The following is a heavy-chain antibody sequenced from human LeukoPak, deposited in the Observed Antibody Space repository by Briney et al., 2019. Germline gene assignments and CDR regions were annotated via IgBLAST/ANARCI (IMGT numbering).Heavy chain of an antibody. V-gene: IGHV3-64*01. Sequence: PGGSLRLSCAASGFTFSSYAMHWVRQAPGKGLEYVSAISSNGGSTYYASSVKGRFTISRDNSKNTLYLQMGSLRAEDMAVYYCARDRVTMARGVIGNTPLDYWGQGTLVTVSS. CDR1: GFTFSSYA. J-gene: IGHJ4*02. CDR3: ARDRVTMARGVIGNTPLDY. CDR2: ISSNGGST. D-gene: IGHD3-10*01.